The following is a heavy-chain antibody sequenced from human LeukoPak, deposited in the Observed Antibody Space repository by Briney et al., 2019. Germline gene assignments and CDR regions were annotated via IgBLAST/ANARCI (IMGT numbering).Heavy chain of an antibody. Sequence: SETLSLTCTVSGGSISSYYWTWIRQPAGKGLEWIGRIYTSGSTNYNPSLKSRVTMSVDTSKNQFSLKLSSVTAADTAVYYCARGDQLLSHYGMDVWAQGTTVTVSS. CDR1: GGSISSYY. CDR2: IYTSGST. D-gene: IGHD2-2*01. J-gene: IGHJ6*02. V-gene: IGHV4-4*07. CDR3: ARGDQLLSHYGMDV.